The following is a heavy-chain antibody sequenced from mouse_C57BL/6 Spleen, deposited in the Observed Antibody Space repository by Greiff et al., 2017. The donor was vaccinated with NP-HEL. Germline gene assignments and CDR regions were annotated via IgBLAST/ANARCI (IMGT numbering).Heavy chain of an antibody. D-gene: IGHD1-1*01. V-gene: IGHV1-81*01. CDR1: GYTFTSYG. Sequence: VKLMESGAELARPGASVKLSCKASGYTFTSYGISWVKQRTGQGLEWIGEIYPRSGNTYYNEKFKGKATLTADKSSSTAYMELRSLTSEDSAVYFCAMGYGTSYYYAMDYWGQGTSVTVSS. CDR3: AMGYGTSYYYAMDY. J-gene: IGHJ4*01. CDR2: IYPRSGNT.